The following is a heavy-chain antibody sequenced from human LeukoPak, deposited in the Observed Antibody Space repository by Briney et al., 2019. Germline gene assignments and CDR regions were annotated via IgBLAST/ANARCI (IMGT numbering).Heavy chain of an antibody. Sequence: ASVKVSCKASGYTFTSYGIRWVRQAPGQGLEWMGWISAYNGNTNYAQKLQGRVTMTTDTSTSTAYMELRSLRSDDTAVYYCAREVSYYGSGSYLYWGQGTLVTVSS. V-gene: IGHV1-18*01. CDR2: ISAYNGNT. CDR1: GYTFTSYG. D-gene: IGHD3-10*01. J-gene: IGHJ4*02. CDR3: AREVSYYGSGSYLY.